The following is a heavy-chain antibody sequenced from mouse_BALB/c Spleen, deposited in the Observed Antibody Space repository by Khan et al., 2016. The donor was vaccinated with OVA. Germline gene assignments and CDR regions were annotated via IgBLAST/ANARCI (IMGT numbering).Heavy chain of an antibody. CDR2: IYPGTDNT. V-gene: IGHV1-76*01. D-gene: IGHD6-1*01. CDR1: GYIFTSYW. J-gene: IGHJ2*01. CDR3: AREEPFYYFDY. Sequence: VQLKQSGAELMRPGASVKLSCKPSGYIFTSYWIHWVQQRSGQGLEWIARIYPGTDNTYYNEKFKDKATLTADKSSTTAYMQLSSLKSEDSAVYFCAREEPFYYFDYWGQGTTLTVSS.